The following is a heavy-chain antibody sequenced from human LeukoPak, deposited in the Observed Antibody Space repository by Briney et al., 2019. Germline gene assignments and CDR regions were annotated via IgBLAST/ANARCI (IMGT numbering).Heavy chain of an antibody. CDR3: AGEEQLVLGY. D-gene: IGHD6-6*01. J-gene: IGHJ4*02. CDR2: ISYDGSNK. V-gene: IGHV3-30*03. Sequence: RRSLRLSCAASGFTFSSYGMHWVRQAPGKGLEWVAVISYDGSNKYYADSVKGRFTISRDNSKNTLYLQMNSLRAEDTAVYYCAGEEQLVLGYWGQGTLVTVSS. CDR1: GFTFSSYG.